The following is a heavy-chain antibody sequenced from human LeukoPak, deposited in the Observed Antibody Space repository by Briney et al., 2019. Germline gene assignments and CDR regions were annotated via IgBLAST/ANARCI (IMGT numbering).Heavy chain of an antibody. CDR2: IIPNFGTA. Sequence: ASVKVSCKASGGTFSSYAISWVRQAPGQGLEWMGGIIPNFGTANYAQKFQGRVTITADESTSTAYMELSSLRSEDTAVYYCARVAVVTMVRGISWYYFDYWGQGTLVTVSS. V-gene: IGHV1-69*13. CDR1: GGTFSSYA. J-gene: IGHJ4*02. D-gene: IGHD3-10*01. CDR3: ARVAVVTMVRGISWYYFDY.